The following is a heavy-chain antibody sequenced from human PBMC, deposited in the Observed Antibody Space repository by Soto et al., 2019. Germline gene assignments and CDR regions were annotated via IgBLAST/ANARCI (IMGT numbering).Heavy chain of an antibody. J-gene: IGHJ5*02. CDR3: ARDQTGTTVRLDWFDP. CDR1: GGAFSSYT. D-gene: IGHD1-7*01. Sequence: GASVEVSCKACGGAFSSYTISWVRQAPGQGLEWMGRIIPILGIANYAQKFQGRVTITADKSTSTAYMELSSLRSEDTAVYYCARDQTGTTVRLDWFDPWGQGTLVTVSS. V-gene: IGHV1-69*04. CDR2: IIPILGIA.